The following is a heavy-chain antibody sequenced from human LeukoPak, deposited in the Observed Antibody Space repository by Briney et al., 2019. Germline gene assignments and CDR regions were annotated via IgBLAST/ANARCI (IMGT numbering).Heavy chain of an antibody. CDR3: ARGYSSGWYPPGY. D-gene: IGHD6-19*01. J-gene: IGHJ4*02. CDR2: INPKSGGT. CDR1: GYTFTPYY. Sequence: GASVKVSCKASGYTFTPYYIHWVRQAPGQGLEWMGWINPKSGGTNYSQKFQGRVTMTRDTSISTAYMELSRLRSDETAVYYCARGYSSGWYPPGYWGQGTLVTVSS. V-gene: IGHV1-2*02.